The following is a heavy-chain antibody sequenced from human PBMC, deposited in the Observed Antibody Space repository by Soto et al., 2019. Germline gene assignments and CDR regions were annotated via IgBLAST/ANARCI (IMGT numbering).Heavy chain of an antibody. J-gene: IGHJ4*02. CDR1: GGSISSSSYY. CDR2: IYYSGST. V-gene: IGHV4-39*01. CDR3: ASHRYYYDSNGGFFDY. D-gene: IGHD3-22*01. Sequence: SETLSLTXTVSGGSISSSSYYWGWIRQPPGKGLAWIGSIYYSGSTYYNPSLKSRVTISVDTSTNQFSVKLSTVTAADTAVYYRASHRYYYDSNGGFFDYWGQGTLVTVSS.